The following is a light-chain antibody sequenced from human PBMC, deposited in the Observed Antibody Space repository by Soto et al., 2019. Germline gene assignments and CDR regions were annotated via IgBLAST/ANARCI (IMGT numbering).Light chain of an antibody. CDR3: SSYTISSTYV. J-gene: IGLJ1*01. Sequence: QSALTQPPSVSGSPVESVAIYCTGTSSDVGSYNRVSWYQQPPGTAPKLMIYDVNNRPSGVPDRFSGSKSGNTASLTISGLQAEDEADYYCSSYTISSTYVFGTGTKVTVL. CDR1: SSDVGSYNR. CDR2: DVN. V-gene: IGLV2-18*02.